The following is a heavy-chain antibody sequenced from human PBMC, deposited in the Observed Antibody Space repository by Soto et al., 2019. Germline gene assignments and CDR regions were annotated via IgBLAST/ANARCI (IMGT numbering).Heavy chain of an antibody. V-gene: IGHV1-18*01. J-gene: IGHJ4*02. CDR1: GYTFTSYG. CDR3: ARDGDGGKRGADH. Sequence: QVQLVQSGTEVKKPGASVTVSCKASGYTFTSYGIIWVRQAPGQGLEWMGWLNTYNGNTNYAQKVQGSVXXTXDXXTRTASMELRSLRSDDTAVYYCARDGDGGKRGADHWGQGTLVTVSS. CDR2: LNTYNGNT. D-gene: IGHD2-15*01.